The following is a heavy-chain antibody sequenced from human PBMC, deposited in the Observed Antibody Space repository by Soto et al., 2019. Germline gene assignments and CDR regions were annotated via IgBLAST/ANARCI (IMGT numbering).Heavy chain of an antibody. Sequence: ASVKVSCKASGYTFTGHYIHWVRQAPEQGPEWMGEIGPESGATRYAQKFQGRVTMTRDMSITTVYMELNKLSPDDKAVYYCGRGRSGQIVVFYWGQGTPVTVSS. CDR1: GYTFTGHY. D-gene: IGHD5-12*01. V-gene: IGHV1-2*02. CDR2: IGPESGAT. CDR3: GRGRSGQIVVFY. J-gene: IGHJ4*02.